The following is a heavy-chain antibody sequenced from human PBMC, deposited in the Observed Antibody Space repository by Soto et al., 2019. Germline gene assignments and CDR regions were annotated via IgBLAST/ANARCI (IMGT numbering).Heavy chain of an antibody. J-gene: IGHJ3*02. CDR3: ARVERGTATTVVDAFDI. D-gene: IGHD1-1*01. CDR1: GGFVSSGSYY. Sequence: QVQLQQWGAGLLKPSETLSLTCAVYGGFVSSGSYYWSWIRQPPEKGLEWIGEMSHSGGTHFNPSPNSRVIISVDTSKNQFSLKMISVTAADTALYYCARVERGTATTVVDAFDIWGPGTMVTVSS. V-gene: IGHV4-34*01. CDR2: MSHSGGT.